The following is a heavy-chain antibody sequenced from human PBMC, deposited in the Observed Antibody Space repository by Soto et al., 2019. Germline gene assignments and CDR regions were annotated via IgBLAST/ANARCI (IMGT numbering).Heavy chain of an antibody. D-gene: IGHD2-15*01. CDR1: GGTFSSYA. J-gene: IGHJ4*02. CDR2: IIPIFGTA. V-gene: IGHV1-69*06. Sequence: GASVKVSCKASGGTFSSYAISWLRQAPGQGLEWMGGIIPIFGTANYARKFQGRVTITADKSTSTAYMELSSLRSEDTAVYYCARDEYCSGGSCYSGGYYFDYWGQGTLVTVSS. CDR3: ARDEYCSGGSCYSGGYYFDY.